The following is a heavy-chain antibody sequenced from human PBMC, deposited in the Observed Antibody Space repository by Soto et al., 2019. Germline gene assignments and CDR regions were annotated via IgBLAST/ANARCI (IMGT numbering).Heavy chain of an antibody. CDR1: GGTFSSYA. Sequence: SVKVSCKASGGTFSSYAISWVRQAPGQGLEWMGGIIPIFGTANYAQKFQGRVTITADESTSTAYMELSSLRSEDTAVYYCARVFWAEIVATITSTFWCEPWG. D-gene: IGHD5-12*01. J-gene: IGHJ5*02. CDR3: ARVFWAEIVATITSTFWCEP. CDR2: IIPIFGTA. V-gene: IGHV1-69*13.